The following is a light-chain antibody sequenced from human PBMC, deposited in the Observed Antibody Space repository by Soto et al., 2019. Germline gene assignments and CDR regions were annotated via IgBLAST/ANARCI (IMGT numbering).Light chain of an antibody. CDR1: QFVSTN. Sequence: EVVMTQSPATLSVSPGERATLSCRASQFVSTNLAWYQQKPGQAPRLLIYSPSTRATGIPARFSGSGSGTEFALTISSLQSEDSAVYYCQQFNNWPPLTFGGGTKVEIK. CDR3: QQFNNWPPLT. J-gene: IGKJ4*01. CDR2: SPS. V-gene: IGKV3-15*01.